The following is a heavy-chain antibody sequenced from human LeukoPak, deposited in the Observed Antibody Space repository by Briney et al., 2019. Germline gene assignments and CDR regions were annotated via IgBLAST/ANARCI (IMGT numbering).Heavy chain of an antibody. CDR1: GFTFSDYI. D-gene: IGHD3-16*01. V-gene: IGHV3-72*01. J-gene: IGHJ3*02. Sequence: GGSLRLSCAASGFTFSDYILDWVRQAPGKGLEWVGRIRRGANSYTTEYAAAVKGRFTISRDDSKNSLYLHMNSLKTEDTAVYHCSRDGGEGGNSAFDIWGQGTMVTVSS. CDR2: IRRGANSYTT. CDR3: SRDGGEGGNSAFDI.